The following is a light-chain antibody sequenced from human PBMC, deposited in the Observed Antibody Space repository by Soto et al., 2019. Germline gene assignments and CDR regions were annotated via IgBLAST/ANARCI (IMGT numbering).Light chain of an antibody. CDR3: QQYLGLPLT. V-gene: IGKV4-1*01. CDR1: QTVLYSSDNRNY. J-gene: IGKJ4*01. Sequence: DIVMTQSPDSLAVSLGERATINCKSSQTVLYSSDNRNYLAWFQQKPGQPPKPLICWASTRESGVPDRFSGSGSGTNFTLTINNLQAEDVALYYCQQYLGLPLTVGGGTKVDIK. CDR2: WAS.